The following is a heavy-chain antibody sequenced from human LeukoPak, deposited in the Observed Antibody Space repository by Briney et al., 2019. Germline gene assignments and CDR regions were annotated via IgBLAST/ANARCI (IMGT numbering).Heavy chain of an antibody. J-gene: IGHJ5*02. CDR3: ARDSTGYGYEEWS. V-gene: IGHV3-11*04. CDR2: ISSSVTTI. D-gene: IGHD5-18*01. Sequence: GGSLRLSCAASGFTFDDYGMSWVRQAPGKGLEWVSYISSSVTTIHYSDSVRGRFTLSRDNAKNSLYLQMNSLRAEDTAVYYCARDSTGYGYEEWSWGQGTLVTVSS. CDR1: GFTFDDYG.